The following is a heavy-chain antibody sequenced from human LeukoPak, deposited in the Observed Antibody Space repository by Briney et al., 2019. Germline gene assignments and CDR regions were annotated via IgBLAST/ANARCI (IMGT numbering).Heavy chain of an antibody. CDR1: GGSISSSSYY. CDR3: AGIAAAGTIVYYYGLDV. Sequence: PSETLSLTCTVSGGSISSSSYYWGWIRQPPGKGLEWIGSIYYSGSTYYNPSLKSRVTISVDTSKNQFSLKLSSVTAADTAVYYCAGIAAAGTIVYYYGLDVWGQGTTVTVSS. D-gene: IGHD6-13*01. J-gene: IGHJ6*02. V-gene: IGHV4-39*01. CDR2: IYYSGST.